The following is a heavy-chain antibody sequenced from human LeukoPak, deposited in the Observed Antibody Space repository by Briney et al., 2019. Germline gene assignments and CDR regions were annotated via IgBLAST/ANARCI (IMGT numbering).Heavy chain of an antibody. V-gene: IGHV1-69*13. CDR2: IIPIFGTA. CDR1: GGTFSSYA. Sequence: GASVKVSCKASGGTFSSYAISWVRQAPGQGLEWMGGIIPIFGTANYAQKFQGRVTITADESTSTAYMELSSLRSEDTAVYYCARGGVVPAATPERFIYYYYYMDVWGKGTTVTISS. J-gene: IGHJ6*03. D-gene: IGHD2-2*01. CDR3: ARGGVVPAATPERFIYYYYYMDV.